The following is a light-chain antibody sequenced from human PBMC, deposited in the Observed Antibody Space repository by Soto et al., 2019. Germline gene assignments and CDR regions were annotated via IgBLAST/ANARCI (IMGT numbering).Light chain of an antibody. CDR3: QQYGSSPIT. Sequence: EVVLTQSPGTLSLSPGERATLSCRASQSVSSNFLGWYQQKPGQAPRLLIYHASNGATGIPNRFSGSGSGTDFTLTISRLEPEDFAVYYCQQYGSSPITFGQGTRLEIK. J-gene: IGKJ5*01. CDR1: QSVSSNF. CDR2: HAS. V-gene: IGKV3-20*01.